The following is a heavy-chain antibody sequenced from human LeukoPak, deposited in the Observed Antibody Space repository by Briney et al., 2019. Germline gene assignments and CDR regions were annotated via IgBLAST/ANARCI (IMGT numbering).Heavy chain of an antibody. D-gene: IGHD3-9*01. CDR3: ARTAYYEIMTDYFPFYGMDV. CDR1: GGFMSSYY. V-gene: IGHV4-59*01. CDR2: INYSGTT. J-gene: IGHJ6*02. Sequence: PSETLSLTCIVSGGFMSSYYWSWIRQPPGKGLEWIGYINYSGTTNYKSSLKSRVAISVDTSKNQFSLKLSSVTAADTAVYYCARTAYYEIMTDYFPFYGMDVWGQGTTVTVSS.